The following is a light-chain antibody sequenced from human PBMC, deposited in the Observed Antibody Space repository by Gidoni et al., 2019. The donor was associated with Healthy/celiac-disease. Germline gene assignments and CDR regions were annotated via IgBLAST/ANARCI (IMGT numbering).Light chain of an antibody. CDR1: QTIGSS. V-gene: IGKV1-39*01. CDR3: QQTYFAPPFT. Sequence: QMSQSPSSLSASVGDRITISCRTSQTIGSSLNWYQQKPGKAPKVLIRAASSLQSGVPSRFSGSGSGTYFTLTISSLQPEDLGTYYCQQTYFAPPFTFGPGTKVEI. CDR2: AAS. J-gene: IGKJ3*01.